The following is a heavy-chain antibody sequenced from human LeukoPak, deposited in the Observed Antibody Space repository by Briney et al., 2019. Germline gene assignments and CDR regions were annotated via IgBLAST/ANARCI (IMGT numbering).Heavy chain of an antibody. D-gene: IGHD5-18*01. CDR1: GFSFSGCG. V-gene: IGHV3-30*02. Sequence: PGGSLRLSCAASGFSFSGCGMHWVRQAPGKGLEWVAFVWYDGRDKYYGDSVKGRFTTSRDNSKNTLYLQMNSLRAEDTAMYYCAKDPYSYGSYFDYWGQGTLVIVSS. J-gene: IGHJ4*02. CDR2: VWYDGRDK. CDR3: AKDPYSYGSYFDY.